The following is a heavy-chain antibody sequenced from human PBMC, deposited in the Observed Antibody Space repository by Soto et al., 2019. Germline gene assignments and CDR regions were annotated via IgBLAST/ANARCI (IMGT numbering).Heavy chain of an antibody. CDR2: IVVGSGNT. D-gene: IGHD2-2*01. CDR1: GFTFTSSA. CDR3: AAGPAASGRYCSSTSCYALDYYYYMDV. V-gene: IGHV1-58*02. Sequence: SVKVSCKASGFTFTSSAMQWVRQARGQRLEWIGWIVVGSGNTNYAQKFQERVTITRDMSTSTAYMELSSLRSEDTAVYYCAAGPAASGRYCSSTSCYALDYYYYMDVWGKGTTVTVSS. J-gene: IGHJ6*03.